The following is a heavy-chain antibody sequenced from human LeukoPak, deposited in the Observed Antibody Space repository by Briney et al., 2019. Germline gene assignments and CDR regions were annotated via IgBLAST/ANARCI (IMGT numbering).Heavy chain of an antibody. D-gene: IGHD5-12*01. Sequence: PGGSLRLSCAASGFTFSSYSMNWVRQAPGKGLEWVSSISNSSSYIYYADSVKGRFTISRDNAKNSLYLQMNSLRAEDTAVYYCARDGVDIVDPNWFDPWGQGTLVTVSS. CDR3: ARDGVDIVDPNWFDP. J-gene: IGHJ5*02. CDR2: ISNSSSYI. V-gene: IGHV3-21*01. CDR1: GFTFSSYS.